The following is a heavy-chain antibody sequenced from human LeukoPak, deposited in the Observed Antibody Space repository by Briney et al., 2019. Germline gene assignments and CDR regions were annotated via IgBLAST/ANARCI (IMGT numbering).Heavy chain of an antibody. CDR3: ARDGNRSWFDP. CDR2: IYYSGST. V-gene: IGHV4-59*01. Sequence: SETLSLTCTVSGVSISSYYWSWIRQPPGKGLEWIGYIYYSGSTNYNPSLKSRVTISVDTSKNQFSLKLSSVTAADTAVYYYARDGNRSWFDPWGQGTLVTVSS. J-gene: IGHJ5*02. D-gene: IGHD1-14*01. CDR1: GVSISSYY.